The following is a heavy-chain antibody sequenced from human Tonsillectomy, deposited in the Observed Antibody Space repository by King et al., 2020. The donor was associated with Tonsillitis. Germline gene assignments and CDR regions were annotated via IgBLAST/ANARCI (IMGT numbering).Heavy chain of an antibody. D-gene: IGHD3-10*01. CDR3: AGRYYASGPNHFDY. J-gene: IGHJ4*02. CDR1: GYSISSGYY. V-gene: IGHV4-38-2*01. Sequence: QLQESGPGLVKPSETLSLTCAVSGYSISSGYYWGWIRQPPGQGLEWIGTITHSGSTYYNPSLKSRVTITVDTSKTQFSLKLTSLTAADTAVYYCAGRYYASGPNHFDYWGQGTLVTVSS. CDR2: ITHSGST.